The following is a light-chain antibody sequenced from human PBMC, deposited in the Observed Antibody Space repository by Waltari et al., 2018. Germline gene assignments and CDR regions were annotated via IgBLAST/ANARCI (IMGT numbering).Light chain of an antibody. V-gene: IGLV2-14*03. CDR1: STVIGGSFF. Sequence: QSALTQPASVSGSPGPSLTISCPGSSTVIGGSFFVPWYQQHPGTAPKLIFYVVSNRPSGVADRFSGSKSDNTASLTISGLQTEDEADYYCSSYSSTTTRVIFGGGTRLTVL. CDR2: VVS. CDR3: SSYSSTTTRVI. J-gene: IGLJ2*01.